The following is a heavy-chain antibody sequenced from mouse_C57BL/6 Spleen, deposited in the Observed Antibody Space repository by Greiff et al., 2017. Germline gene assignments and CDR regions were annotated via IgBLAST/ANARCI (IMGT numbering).Heavy chain of an antibody. J-gene: IGHJ3*01. CDR1: GFNIKDYY. CDR2: IDPEDGDT. V-gene: IGHV14-1*01. Sequence: VQLQQSGAELVKPGASVKLSCTASGFNIKDYYMHWVKQRTEQGLEWIGRIDPEDGDTEYAPKFQGKATMTADTSSNTAYLQLSSLTSEDTAVYYCTGPLTVGFAYWGQGTLVTVSA. CDR3: TGPLTVGFAY. D-gene: IGHD1-1*01.